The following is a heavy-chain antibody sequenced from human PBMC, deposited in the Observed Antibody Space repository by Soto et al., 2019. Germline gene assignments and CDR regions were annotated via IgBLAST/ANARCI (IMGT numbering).Heavy chain of an antibody. CDR1: GITVSSYP. CDR2: ISGSGGST. D-gene: IGHD6-13*01. Sequence: PVGSLRLSCAASGITVSSYPMNWVRQSPGKGLEWVSVISGSGGSTYYADSGKGRFTISRDNSKNTLYLQMNSLRAEDTAVYYCAKDMISSSRRETDYWGQGTLVTVAS. J-gene: IGHJ4*02. V-gene: IGHV3-23*01. CDR3: AKDMISSSRRETDY.